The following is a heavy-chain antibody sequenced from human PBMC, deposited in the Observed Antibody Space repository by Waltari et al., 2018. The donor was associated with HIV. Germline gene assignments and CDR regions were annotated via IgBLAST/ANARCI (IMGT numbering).Heavy chain of an antibody. CDR2: IYTRGST. D-gene: IGHD3-22*01. Sequence: GLEWIGRIYTRGSTNDNPSLKSRVTMSVDTSKNQFSLKLSSVTAADTAVYYCARAVGSGYSYFDYWGQGTLVTVSS. V-gene: IGHV4-4*07. CDR3: ARAVGSGYSYFDY. J-gene: IGHJ4*02.